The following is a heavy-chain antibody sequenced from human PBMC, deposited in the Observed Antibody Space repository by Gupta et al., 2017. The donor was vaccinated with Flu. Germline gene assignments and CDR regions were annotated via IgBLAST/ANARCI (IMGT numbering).Heavy chain of an antibody. CDR1: GGSISSYY. J-gene: IGHJ5*02. Sequence: QVQLQQSGPGLVKPSAPLSLTCTVSGGSISSYYWSWIRQPPGKGLEWIGYSYYSGSTNYNPSLKSRVTISVDTSKNQFSLKLSSVTAADTAVYYCARAGRNFCSSTSCYSWFDPWGQRTLVTVSS. V-gene: IGHV4-59*01. CDR2: SYYSGST. CDR3: ARAGRNFCSSTSCYSWFDP. D-gene: IGHD2-2*01.